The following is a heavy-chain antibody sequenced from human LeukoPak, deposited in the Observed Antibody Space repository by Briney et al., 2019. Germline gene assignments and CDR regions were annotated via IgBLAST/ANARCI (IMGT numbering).Heavy chain of an antibody. CDR3: ARDRYSSGHDAFDI. J-gene: IGHJ3*02. CDR1: GFSFSSCG. V-gene: IGHV3-33*01. Sequence: GRSLRLSCAASGFSFSSCGMHWVRQAPGKGLEWVAVIWYDGSNKYYADSVKGRFTISRDNSKNTLYLQMNSLRAEDTAVYYCARDRYSSGHDAFDIWGQGTMVTVSS. CDR2: IWYDGSNK. D-gene: IGHD6-19*01.